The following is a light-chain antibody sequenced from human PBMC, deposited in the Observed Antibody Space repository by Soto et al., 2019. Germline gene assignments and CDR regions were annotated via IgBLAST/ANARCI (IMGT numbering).Light chain of an antibody. V-gene: IGKV1-39*01. Sequence: IQVTQSPSSLSASVGDTVTISYRAIQSISRYLNWYQQKPGKAPKLLIFSASGLQSGVPSRFSGGGYGTEFTLTISSLQLEDFATYYCQQSHTNPLTFGGGTKV. J-gene: IGKJ4*01. CDR1: QSISRY. CDR3: QQSHTNPLT. CDR2: SAS.